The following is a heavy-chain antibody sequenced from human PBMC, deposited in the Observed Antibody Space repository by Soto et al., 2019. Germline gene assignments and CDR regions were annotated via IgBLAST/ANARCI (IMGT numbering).Heavy chain of an antibody. D-gene: IGHD6-19*01. V-gene: IGHV4-4*02. J-gene: IGHJ4*02. CDR3: ARVAVAGTRVDY. CDR1: GGSVSSSNW. Sequence: SETLSLTCTVSGGSVSSSNWWSWVRQPPGKGLEWIGEIYHSGSTNYNPSLKSRVTISVDKSKNQFSLKLSSVTAADTAVYYCARVAVAGTRVDYWGQGTLVTVSS. CDR2: IYHSGST.